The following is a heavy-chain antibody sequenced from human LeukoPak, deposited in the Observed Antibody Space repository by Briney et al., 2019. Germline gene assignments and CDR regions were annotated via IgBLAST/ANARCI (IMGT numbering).Heavy chain of an antibody. D-gene: IGHD6-13*01. CDR2: IKSKTDGGTT. V-gene: IGHV3-15*01. CDR1: GFTFSNAW. CDR3: SSSWYLDYFDY. J-gene: IGHJ4*02. Sequence: GGSLRLSCAASGFTFSNAWMSWVRQAPGKGLEWVGRIKSKTDGGTTDYAAPVKGRFTISRDDSKNTLYLQMNSLKTEDTAVYYCSSSWYLDYFDYWGQGTLVTVSS.